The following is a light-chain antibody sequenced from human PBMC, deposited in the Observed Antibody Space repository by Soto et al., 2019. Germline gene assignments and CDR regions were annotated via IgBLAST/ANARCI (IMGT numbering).Light chain of an antibody. CDR3: QQLNYWPRIT. CDR1: QSVVTN. Sequence: DIVMTQSPGTLSVSPGERATLSCRAGQSVVTNLAGYQQRPGQAPRLLVYGASTRASGIPPRFSGSGSGTDFTLTISSLPSEDFAVYYCQQLNYWPRITFGQGRRLEI. V-gene: IGKV3-15*01. CDR2: GAS. J-gene: IGKJ5*01.